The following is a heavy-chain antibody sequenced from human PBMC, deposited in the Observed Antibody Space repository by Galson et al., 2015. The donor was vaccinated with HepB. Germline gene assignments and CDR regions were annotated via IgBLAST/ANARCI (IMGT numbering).Heavy chain of an antibody. CDR2: TYYRSKWFY. CDR1: GDSVSSNRAA. D-gene: IGHD1-7*01. J-gene: IGHJ6*02. Sequence: CAISGDSVSSNRAAWNWIRQSPSRGLEWLGRTYYRSKWFYGYAVSVKSRITINPDTSKNQFSLHLNSVTPEDTAVYYCARDKDWNYVGGMDVWGQGTTVTVSS. CDR3: ARDKDWNYVGGMDV. V-gene: IGHV6-1*01.